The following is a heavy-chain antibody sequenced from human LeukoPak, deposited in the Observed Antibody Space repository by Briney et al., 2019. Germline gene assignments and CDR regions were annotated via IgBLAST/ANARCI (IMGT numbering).Heavy chain of an antibody. V-gene: IGHV4-59*01. CDR3: ARRFGELLYRGYYYYMDV. CDR2: IYYSGST. D-gene: IGHD3-10*01. J-gene: IGHJ6*03. Sequence: SETLSLTCTVSGGSISSYYWSWIRQPPGKGLEWIGYIYYSGSTNYNPSLKSRVTISVDTSKNQFSLKLSSVTAADTAVYYCARRFGELLYRGYYYYMDVWGKGTTVTVSS. CDR1: GGSISSYY.